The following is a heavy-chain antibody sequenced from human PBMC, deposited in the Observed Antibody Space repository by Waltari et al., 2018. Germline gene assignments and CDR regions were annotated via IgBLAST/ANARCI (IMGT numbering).Heavy chain of an antibody. CDR1: GFTFRCYW. Sequence: EVQLVESGGGLVQPGGSLRLSGAASGFTFRCYWMHWVRQAPGKGRVWVSRIKSDGSSRNYADSVQGRFTISRDNAKNTLDLQMNSLRVEDTAIYYCASAVRHGTDAFDIWGQGTMVTVST. CDR3: ASAVRHGTDAFDI. CDR2: IKSDGSSR. J-gene: IGHJ3*02. V-gene: IGHV3-74*01.